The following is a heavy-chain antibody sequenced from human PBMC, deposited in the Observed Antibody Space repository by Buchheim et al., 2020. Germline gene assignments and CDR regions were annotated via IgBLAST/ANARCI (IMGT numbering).Heavy chain of an antibody. CDR1: GGSISSYY. D-gene: IGHD6-19*01. V-gene: IGHV4-59*01. CDR3: ARGGGWLVPHLRGWDFDY. J-gene: IGHJ4*02. Sequence: QVQLQESGPGLVKPSETLSLTCTVSGGSISSYYWSWIRQPPGKGLEWIGYIYYSGSTNYNPSLKSRVTISVDTSKNQFSLKLSSVTAADTAVYYCARGGGWLVPHLRGWDFDYWGQGTL. CDR2: IYYSGST.